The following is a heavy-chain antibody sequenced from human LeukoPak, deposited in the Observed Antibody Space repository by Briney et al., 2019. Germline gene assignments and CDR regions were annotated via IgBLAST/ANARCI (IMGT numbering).Heavy chain of an antibody. J-gene: IGHJ4*02. Sequence: GGSLRLSCAASGFTFSSYAMSWVRQAPGKGLEWVSAISSSGGSAYYADSVKGRFTISRDNSKNTLYLQMNSLRAEDTAIYYCAKGSGYDTDFDYWGQGTLVTVSS. D-gene: IGHD3-9*01. CDR2: ISSSGGSA. CDR1: GFTFSSYA. CDR3: AKGSGYDTDFDY. V-gene: IGHV3-23*01.